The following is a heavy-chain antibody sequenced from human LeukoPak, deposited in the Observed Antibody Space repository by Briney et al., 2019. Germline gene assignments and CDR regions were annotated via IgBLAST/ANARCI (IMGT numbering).Heavy chain of an antibody. CDR2: INPNSGGT. CDR1: GYTFTGYY. D-gene: IGHD3-10*01. J-gene: IGHJ4*02. Sequence: ASVTVSCKASGYTFTGYYMHWVRQAPGQGLEWMGWINPNSGGTNYAQKFQGRVTMTRDTSISTAYMELSRLRSDDTAVYYCARDRGGIVPPYYFDYWGQGTLVTVSS. CDR3: ARDRGGIVPPYYFDY. V-gene: IGHV1-2*02.